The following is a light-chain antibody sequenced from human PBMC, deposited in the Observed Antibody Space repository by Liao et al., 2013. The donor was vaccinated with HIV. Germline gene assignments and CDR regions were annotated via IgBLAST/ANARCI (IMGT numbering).Light chain of an antibody. J-gene: IGLJ1*01. CDR3: QVWDSSSDHYF. V-gene: IGLV3-21*04. CDR1: NIGSKS. Sequence: SYVLTQPPSVSVAPGKTARITCGGNNIGSKSVHWYQQKPGQAPALVIYYDSDRPSGIPERFSGSNSANTATLTISRVEAGDEADYYCQVWDSSSDHYFFGTGTKVTVL. CDR2: YDS.